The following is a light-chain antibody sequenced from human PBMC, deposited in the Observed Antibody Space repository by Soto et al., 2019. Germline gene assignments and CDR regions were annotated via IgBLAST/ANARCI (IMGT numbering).Light chain of an antibody. Sequence: EIVLTQSPGTLSLSPGERATFSCRASQSVSSSYIAWYQQKRGQAPRRLIYGASIRATGIPDRFSGSGSGTDFTLTISXLEPEDFALYYCQQYHTSPLTFGQGTKV. CDR3: QQYHTSPLT. CDR1: QSVSSSY. V-gene: IGKV3-20*01. J-gene: IGKJ1*01. CDR2: GAS.